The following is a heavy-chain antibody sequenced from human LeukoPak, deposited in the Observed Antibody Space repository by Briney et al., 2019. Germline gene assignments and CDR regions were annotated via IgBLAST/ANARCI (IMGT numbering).Heavy chain of an antibody. D-gene: IGHD3-9*01. CDR2: TNPNSGGT. CDR1: GYTFTGYY. Sequence: ASVKVSCKASGYTFTGYYMHWVRQAPGQGLEWMGWTNPNSGGTNYAQKFQGRVTMTRDTSISTAYMELSRLRSDDTAVYYCAIVQYTLLPGYLNYMEVWGKGTTVTISS. J-gene: IGHJ6*03. CDR3: AIVQYTLLPGYLNYMEV. V-gene: IGHV1-2*02.